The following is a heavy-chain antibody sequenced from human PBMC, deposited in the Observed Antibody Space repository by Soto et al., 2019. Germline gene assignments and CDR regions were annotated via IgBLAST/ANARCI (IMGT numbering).Heavy chain of an antibody. CDR1: GGSISSGGYY. CDR3: ARDQISRFGELLGWFDP. V-gene: IGHV4-31*03. Sequence: SETLSLTCTVSGGSISSGGYYWSWIRQHPGKGLEWIGYIYYSGSTYYNPSLKSRVTISVDTSKNQFSLKLSSVTAADTAVYYCARDQISRFGELLGWFDPWGQGTLVTVSS. CDR2: IYYSGST. D-gene: IGHD3-10*01. J-gene: IGHJ5*02.